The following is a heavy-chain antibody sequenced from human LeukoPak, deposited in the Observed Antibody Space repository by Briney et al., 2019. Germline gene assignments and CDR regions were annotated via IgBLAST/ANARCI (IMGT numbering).Heavy chain of an antibody. Sequence: SETLSLTCTVSGDSMSSNYYYWGWIRQPPGKGLEWIGTVYFTGSPYYNPSLKSRVTISVDTSETQFSLTLSSVTAADTAVYFCARHLVVPATTYYYYYMDVWGKGITVTVSS. CDR2: VYFTGSP. J-gene: IGHJ6*03. CDR1: GDSMSSNYYY. V-gene: IGHV4-39*01. CDR3: ARHLVVPATTYYYYYMDV. D-gene: IGHD2-2*01.